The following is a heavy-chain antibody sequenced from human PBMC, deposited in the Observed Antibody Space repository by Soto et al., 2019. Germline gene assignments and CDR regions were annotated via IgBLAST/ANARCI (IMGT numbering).Heavy chain of an antibody. D-gene: IGHD6-13*01. CDR1: GFTVSNNY. J-gene: IGHJ4*02. CDR3: AREGRIAAAGRFDY. CDR2: IYSGGYT. V-gene: IGHV3-53*01. Sequence: GGSLRLSCAVSGFTVSNNYMSWVRQAPGKGLEGVSVIYSGGYTAYGDSVKGRFTISRDNSKNTLYLQMNSLRADDTAIYYCAREGRIAAAGRFDYWGQGTLVTVSS.